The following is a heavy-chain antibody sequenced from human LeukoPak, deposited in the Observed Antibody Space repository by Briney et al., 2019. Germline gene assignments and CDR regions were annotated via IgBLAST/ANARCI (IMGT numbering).Heavy chain of an antibody. D-gene: IGHD1-14*01. J-gene: IGHJ4*02. CDR3: ARSGGIDY. V-gene: IGHV4-39*07. CDR2: IYYSGST. Sequence: SETLSLTCTVSGGSISSSSYYWGWIRQPPGKGLEWIGSIYYSGSTYYNPSLKSRVTISVDTSKNQFSLELSSVTAADTAVYYCARSGGIDYWGQGTLVTVSS. CDR1: GGSISSSSYY.